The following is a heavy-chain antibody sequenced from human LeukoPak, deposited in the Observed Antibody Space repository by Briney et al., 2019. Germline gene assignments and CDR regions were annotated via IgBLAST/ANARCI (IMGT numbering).Heavy chain of an antibody. CDR2: INSDGSST. CDR1: GFTFSSYW. V-gene: IGHV3-74*01. Sequence: GGSLRLSCAASGFTFSSYWMHWVRQAPGKGLVWVSRINSDGSSTSYADSVKGRFTISRDNAKNTLYLQMNSLRAEDTAVYYCAKDIAAGTNHYYYYMDVWGKGTTVTISS. D-gene: IGHD6-13*01. J-gene: IGHJ6*03. CDR3: AKDIAAGTNHYYYYMDV.